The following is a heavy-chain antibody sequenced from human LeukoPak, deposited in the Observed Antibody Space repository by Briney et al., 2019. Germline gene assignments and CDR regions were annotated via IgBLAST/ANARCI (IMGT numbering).Heavy chain of an antibody. CDR1: GFSFSSYG. Sequence: PGGSLRLSCAGSGFSFSSYGMHWVRQAPGKGLEWMAFIRSDGSNKYYADSVKGRFTISRDNSKNTLYLQMNSLRAEDTAVYYCAKGYDYEIYYYYYYMDVWGKGTTVTVSS. V-gene: IGHV3-30*02. J-gene: IGHJ6*03. CDR2: IRSDGSNK. CDR3: AKGYDYEIYYYYYYMDV. D-gene: IGHD4-17*01.